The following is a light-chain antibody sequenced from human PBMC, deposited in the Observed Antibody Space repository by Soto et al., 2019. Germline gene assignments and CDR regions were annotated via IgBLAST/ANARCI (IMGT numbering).Light chain of an antibody. CDR3: QRYGSSPPVK. J-gene: IGKJ4*02. CDR2: GAS. CDR1: QSVRSTY. Sequence: EIVLTQSPGTLSLSPGEIATLSCRASQSVRSTYLAWYQQKPGQAPRLLIHGASTRATGIPDRFSGSGSGTDFTLTISRLEPEDCAVDYCQRYGSSPPVKFGGGTTVEIK. V-gene: IGKV3-20*01.